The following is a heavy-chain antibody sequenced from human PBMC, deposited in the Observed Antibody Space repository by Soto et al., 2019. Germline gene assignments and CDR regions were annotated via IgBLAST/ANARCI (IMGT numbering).Heavy chain of an antibody. CDR1: GFTFSSYG. J-gene: IGHJ4*02. Sequence: GGSLRLSCAASGFTFSSYGMHWVRQAPGKGLEWVAVIWYDGSNKYYADSVKGRFTIPRDNSKNTLYLQMNSLRAEDTAVYYCARDRLYDGSGYYPTADYWGRGTLVTVSS. V-gene: IGHV3-33*01. CDR3: ARDRLYDGSGYYPTADY. D-gene: IGHD3-22*01. CDR2: IWYDGSNK.